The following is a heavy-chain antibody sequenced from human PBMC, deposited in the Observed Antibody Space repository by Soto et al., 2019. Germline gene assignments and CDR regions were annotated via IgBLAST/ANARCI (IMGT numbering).Heavy chain of an antibody. CDR2: INGSGGST. J-gene: IGHJ4*01. Sequence: GGSLRLSCAGSGFTFSNYSMSWVRQAPGKGLEWVSAINGSGGSTYYADSVKGRFTISRDNSKNTPYLQMNSLRAEDTAVYYCDKTIAVAGDYSAQRTVVPVSS. CDR3: DKTIAVAGDY. V-gene: IGHV3-23*01. D-gene: IGHD6-19*01. CDR1: GFTFSNYS.